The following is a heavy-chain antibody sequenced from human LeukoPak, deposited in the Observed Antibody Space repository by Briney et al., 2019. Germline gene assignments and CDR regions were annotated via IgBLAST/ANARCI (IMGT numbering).Heavy chain of an antibody. CDR1: GYTFTGYY. CDR3: ARFDYYGSGSQFDY. D-gene: IGHD3-10*01. J-gene: IGHJ4*02. Sequence: ASVKVSSKASGYTFTGYYMHWVRQAPGQGLEWMGWINPNSGGTNYAQKFQGRVTMTRDTSISTAYMELSRLRSDDTAVYYCARFDYYGSGSQFDYWGQGTLVTVSS. CDR2: INPNSGGT. V-gene: IGHV1-2*02.